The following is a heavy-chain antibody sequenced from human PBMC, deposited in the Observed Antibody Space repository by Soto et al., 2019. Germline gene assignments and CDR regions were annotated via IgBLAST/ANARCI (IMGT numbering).Heavy chain of an antibody. D-gene: IGHD6-19*01. Sequence: GGSLRLSCAASGFTFSSYWMHWVRQAPGKGLVWVSRINTDGSTTNYADSVKGRFTISRDNAKNTLYLQMNSLRAEDTAVYYCVTIAVTGHPWGQGTLVTVSS. CDR1: GFTFSSYW. CDR3: VTIAVTGHP. J-gene: IGHJ5*02. V-gene: IGHV3-74*01. CDR2: INTDGSTT.